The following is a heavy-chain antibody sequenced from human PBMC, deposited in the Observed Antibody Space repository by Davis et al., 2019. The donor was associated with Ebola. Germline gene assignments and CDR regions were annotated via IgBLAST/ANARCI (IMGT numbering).Heavy chain of an antibody. Sequence: ASVKVSCKASGYTFTGYYMHWVRQAPGQGLEWMRWINPNSGGTNYAQKLQGRVTMTTDTSTSTAYMELRSLRSDDTAVYYCARRGSRQLLWVDYWGQGTLVTVSS. CDR3: ARRGSRQLLWVDY. D-gene: IGHD2-2*01. V-gene: IGHV1-2*02. CDR2: INPNSGGT. J-gene: IGHJ4*02. CDR1: GYTFTGYY.